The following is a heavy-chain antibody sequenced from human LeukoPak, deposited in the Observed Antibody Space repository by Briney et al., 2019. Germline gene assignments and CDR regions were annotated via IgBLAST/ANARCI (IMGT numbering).Heavy chain of an antibody. Sequence: TGGSLSLTCAAYGFTFSSYDLHWVRQAPGKGLEWMAFISYDGSNKYYAASVKGRITISRDNSRNTLYLQMNSLRAKERSVYYCAKACHTYYYDSSGENAFDIWGQGTMVTVSS. CDR1: GFTFSSYD. J-gene: IGHJ3*02. D-gene: IGHD3-22*01. V-gene: IGHV3-30*02. CDR3: AKACHTYYYDSSGENAFDI. CDR2: ISYDGSNK.